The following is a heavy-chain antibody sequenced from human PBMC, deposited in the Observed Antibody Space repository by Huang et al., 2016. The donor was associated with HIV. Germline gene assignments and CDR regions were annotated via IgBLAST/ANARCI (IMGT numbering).Heavy chain of an antibody. CDR2: KNKDGSEK. V-gene: IGHV3-7*01. CDR3: GRDRTNLYDSTGYLGDIDY. CDR1: GFTFSKYW. D-gene: IGHD3-22*01. Sequence: EVQVVESGGGSVQPGGSLRLSCAASGFTFSKYWMTWVRRVPGKGLQWGASKNKDGSEKYYVASVKGRFTISRDNTKNSVHVQMNRLRGEDTAVYYCGRDRTNLYDSTGYLGDIDYWGLGTLVTVSS. J-gene: IGHJ4*02.